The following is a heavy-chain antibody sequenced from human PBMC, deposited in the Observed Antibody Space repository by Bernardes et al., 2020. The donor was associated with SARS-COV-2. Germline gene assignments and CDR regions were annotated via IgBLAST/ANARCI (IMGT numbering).Heavy chain of an antibody. D-gene: IGHD6-19*01. V-gene: IGHV3-21*01. Sequence: GGSLRLSCAASGFTFSDYHMNWVRQAPGKGLEWVSSISSTSSYIYYADSVKGRFTISRDSAKNSLFLQMNSLRAEDTAIYYCARGGNQWPKPHAFDIWGQGTVVTVSS. CDR3: ARGGNQWPKPHAFDI. CDR2: ISSTSSYI. J-gene: IGHJ3*02. CDR1: GFTFSDYH.